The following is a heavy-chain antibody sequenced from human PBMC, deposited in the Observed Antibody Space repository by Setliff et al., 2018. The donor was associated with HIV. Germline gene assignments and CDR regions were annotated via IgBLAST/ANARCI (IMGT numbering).Heavy chain of an antibody. CDR2: IIPIFDTT. Sequence: ASVKVSCKASGGTFSNYAINWVRQAPGQGLEWMGGIIPIFDTTNYAQKFQGRVTITADESTSTAYMELSSLRSEDTAVYYCARGGVYYYDSSGWSMDYWGQGTLVTVSS. D-gene: IGHD3-22*01. J-gene: IGHJ4*02. CDR1: GGTFSNYA. V-gene: IGHV1-69*13. CDR3: ARGGVYYYDSSGWSMDY.